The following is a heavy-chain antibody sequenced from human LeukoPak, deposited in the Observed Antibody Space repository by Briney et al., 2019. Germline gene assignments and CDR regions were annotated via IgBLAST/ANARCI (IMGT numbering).Heavy chain of an antibody. CDR2: ISGSGGST. V-gene: IGHV3-23*01. J-gene: IGHJ4*02. CDR3: AKDPITIFGVAHDY. D-gene: IGHD3-3*01. CDR1: GFTFSSYA. Sequence: GGSPRLSCAASGFTFSSYAMSWVRQAPGKGLEWVSAISGSGGSTYYADSVKGRFTISRDNSKNTLYLQMNSLRAEDTAVYYCAKDPITIFGVAHDYWGQGTLVTVSS.